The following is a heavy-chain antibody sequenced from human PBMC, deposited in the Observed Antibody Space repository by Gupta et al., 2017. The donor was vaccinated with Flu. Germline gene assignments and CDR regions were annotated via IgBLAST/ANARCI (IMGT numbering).Heavy chain of an antibody. CDR1: GFTFSSYG. Sequence: QVQLVESGGGVVQPGRSLRLSCAASGFTFSSYGMHWVRQAPGKGLEGVAVISYDGSNKYYADSVKGRFTISRDNSKNTLYLQMNSLRAEDTAVYYCAKDREGGSSGWLLRIYYYYGMDVWGQGTTVTVSS. CDR2: ISYDGSNK. V-gene: IGHV3-30*18. CDR3: AKDREGGSSGWLLRIYYYYGMDV. J-gene: IGHJ6*02. D-gene: IGHD6-19*01.